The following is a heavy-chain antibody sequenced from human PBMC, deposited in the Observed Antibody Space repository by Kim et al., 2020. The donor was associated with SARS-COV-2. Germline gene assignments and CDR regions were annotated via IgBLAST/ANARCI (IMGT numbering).Heavy chain of an antibody. CDR2: IYYSGST. CDR3: ARCTMIVVVRREPDAFDI. CDR1: GGSISSSSYY. V-gene: IGHV4-39*01. Sequence: SETLSLTCTVSGGSISSSSYYWGWIRQPPGKGLEWIGSIYYSGSTYYNPSLKSRVTISVDTSKNQFSLKLSSVTAADTAVYYCARCTMIVVVRREPDAFDIWGQGTMVTVSS. J-gene: IGHJ3*02. D-gene: IGHD3-22*01.